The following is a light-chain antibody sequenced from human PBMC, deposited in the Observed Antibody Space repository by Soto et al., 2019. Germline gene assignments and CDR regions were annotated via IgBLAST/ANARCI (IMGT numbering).Light chain of an antibody. V-gene: IGKV3-15*01. CDR2: GAS. CDR3: QQYNHWPLT. J-gene: IGKJ1*01. Sequence: EIVMTQSPATLSVSPGDRATLSCRASQSIGSNLAWYQQKSGQAPRLLLYGASTRATGIPARFSGSGSGKEFTLTITSLQSQDFGVYSCQQYNHWPLTLGQGTNVDIK. CDR1: QSIGSN.